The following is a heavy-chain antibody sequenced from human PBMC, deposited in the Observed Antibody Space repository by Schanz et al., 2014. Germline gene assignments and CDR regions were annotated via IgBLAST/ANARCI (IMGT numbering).Heavy chain of an antibody. CDR3: ARDRRFFDRDDLYYFDS. V-gene: IGHV1-18*01. CDR1: EYSFTRYS. CDR2: ISVYNHNK. J-gene: IGHJ4*02. Sequence: QIQLVQSGPEVKKPGATVKVSCKASEYSFTRYSMHWVRQAPGQGLEWMGWISVYNHNKEYDQKFQGRVTMTTDTSTSTAYMALTDLRSDDTAVYYCARDRRFFDRDDLYYFDSWGQGTLVTVSS. D-gene: IGHD3-3*01.